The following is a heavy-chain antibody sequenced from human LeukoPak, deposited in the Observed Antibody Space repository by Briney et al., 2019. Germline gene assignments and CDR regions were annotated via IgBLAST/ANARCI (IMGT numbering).Heavy chain of an antibody. CDR1: GFTFSSYG. J-gene: IGHJ4*02. D-gene: IGHD3-10*01. V-gene: IGHV3-33*01. CDR3: AREYYYGSGSYTSYFDY. CDR2: IWYDGSNK. Sequence: PGGSLRLSCAASGFTFSSYGMHWVRQDPGKGLEWVAVIWYDGSNKYYADSVKGRFTISRDNSKNTLYLQMNSLRAEDTAVYYCAREYYYGSGSYTSYFDYWGQGTLVTVSS.